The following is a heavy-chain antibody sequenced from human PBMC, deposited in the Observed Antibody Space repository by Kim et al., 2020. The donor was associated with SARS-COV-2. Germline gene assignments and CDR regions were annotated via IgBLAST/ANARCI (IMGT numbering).Heavy chain of an antibody. D-gene: IGHD3-10*01. CDR1: GFTFSSYG. V-gene: IGHV3-33*05. CDR3: ARDPQYYYGSGSYVFDI. CDR2: ISYDGSNK. J-gene: IGHJ3*02. Sequence: GRSLRLSCAASGFTFSSYGMHWVRQAPGKGLEWVAVISYDGSNKYYADSVKGRFTISRDNSKNTLYLQMNSLRAEDTAVYYCARDPQYYYGSGSYVFDIWGQGTMVTVSS.